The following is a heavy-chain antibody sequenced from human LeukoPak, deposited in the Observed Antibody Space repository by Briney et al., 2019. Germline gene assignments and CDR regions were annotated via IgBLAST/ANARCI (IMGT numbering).Heavy chain of an antibody. D-gene: IGHD3-3*01. CDR1: GFTFSSYW. Sequence: GGSLRLSCAASGFTFSSYWMSWVRQAPGKGLEWVANIKQDGSEKYYVDSVKGRFTISRDNAKNSLYLQMNSLRAEDTAVYYCARAIFGVVIKYYYYMDVWGKGTTVTVSS. J-gene: IGHJ6*03. CDR2: IKQDGSEK. V-gene: IGHV3-7*01. CDR3: ARAIFGVVIKYYYYMDV.